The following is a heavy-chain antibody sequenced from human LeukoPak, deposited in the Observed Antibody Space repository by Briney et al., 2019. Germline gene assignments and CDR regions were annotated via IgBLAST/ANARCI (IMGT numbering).Heavy chain of an antibody. V-gene: IGHV3-23*01. J-gene: IGHJ4*02. Sequence: GGSLRLSCVGSGFTFRSHAMSWVRQAPEKGLEFVSGIYENGGTTYYADSVKGRFSISRDNSKNTLYLQMDSLRGEDTAVYYRAKDFRIGYSAHFDYWGQGALVTVSS. CDR1: GFTFRSHA. CDR3: AKDFRIGYSAHFDY. D-gene: IGHD2-21*01. CDR2: IYENGGTT.